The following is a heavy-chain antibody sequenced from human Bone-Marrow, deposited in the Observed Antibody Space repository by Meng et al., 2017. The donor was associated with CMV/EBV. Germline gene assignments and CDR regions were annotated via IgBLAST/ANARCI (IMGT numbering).Heavy chain of an antibody. CDR3: ARVNYSNYYFDY. V-gene: IGHV4-39*07. J-gene: IGHJ4*02. D-gene: IGHD4-11*01. CDR1: GGSISSSSYY. CDR2: IYYSAST. Sequence: GSLRLSCTVSGGSISSSSYYWGWIRQPPGKGLEWIGSIYYSASTYYNPSLKSRVTISVDTSKNQFSLKLSSVTAADTAVYYCARVNYSNYYFDYWGQGTLVTVSS.